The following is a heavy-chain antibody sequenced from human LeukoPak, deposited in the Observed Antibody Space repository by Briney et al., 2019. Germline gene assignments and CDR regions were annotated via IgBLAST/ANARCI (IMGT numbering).Heavy chain of an antibody. CDR1: GFTFSSYW. CDR2: ISGGGDST. J-gene: IGHJ4*02. V-gene: IGHV3-23*01. Sequence: GGSLRLSCAASGFTFSSYWMNWVRQAPGKGLEWVSAISGGGDSTYYADSVKGRFTISRDNSKNTLFLQMNSLRAEDTAVYYCAKDRTYRYFDYWGQGTLVTVSS. CDR3: AKDRTYRYFDY. D-gene: IGHD3-16*02.